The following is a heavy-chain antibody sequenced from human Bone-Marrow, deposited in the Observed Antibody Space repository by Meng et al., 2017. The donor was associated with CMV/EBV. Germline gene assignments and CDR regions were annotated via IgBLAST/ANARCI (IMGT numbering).Heavy chain of an antibody. D-gene: IGHD4-23*01. CDR1: GFTFSSYS. Sequence: GGSLRLSCAASGFTFSSYSMNWVRQAPGKGLEWVSSIGSSSSYIYYADSVKGRFTISRDNAKNSLYLQMNSLRAEDTAVYYCARAGGNSIYWYFDLWGRGTLVTVSS. J-gene: IGHJ2*01. CDR2: IGSSSSYI. V-gene: IGHV3-21*01. CDR3: ARAGGNSIYWYFDL.